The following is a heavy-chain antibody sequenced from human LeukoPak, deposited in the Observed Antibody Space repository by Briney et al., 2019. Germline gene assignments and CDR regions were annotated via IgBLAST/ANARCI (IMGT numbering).Heavy chain of an antibody. V-gene: IGHV3-30*02. Sequence: GGSLRLSCAASGFTFSSYGMHWVRQAPGKGLEWVAFIRYDGSNKYYADSVKGRFTISRDNSKNTLYLQMNSLRAEDTAVYYCAKDRELRDAFDIWGQGTMVTVSS. CDR2: IRYDGSNK. D-gene: IGHD1-26*01. CDR1: GFTFSSYG. CDR3: AKDRELRDAFDI. J-gene: IGHJ3*02.